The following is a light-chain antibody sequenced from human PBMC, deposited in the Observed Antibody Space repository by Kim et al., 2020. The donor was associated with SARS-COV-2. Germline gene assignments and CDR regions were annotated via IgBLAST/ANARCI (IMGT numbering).Light chain of an antibody. CDR1: QSVTTA. Sequence: GEVATLSCRASQSVTTASIAWYQQKSGQAPRLLIYGASNRATGIPDRFSGSGSGTDFTLTISSLESEDFAVYYCQQRSNWPPALTFGGGTKVDIK. CDR3: QQRSNWPPALT. CDR2: GAS. V-gene: IGKV3-11*01. J-gene: IGKJ4*01.